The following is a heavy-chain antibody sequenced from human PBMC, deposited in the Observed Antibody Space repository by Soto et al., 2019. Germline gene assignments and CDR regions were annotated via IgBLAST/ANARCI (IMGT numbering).Heavy chain of an antibody. CDR2: ISAYDGQT. CDR1: VDGFSDYG. CDR3: ARVWYYDSSGYYAFDY. V-gene: IGHV1-18*01. J-gene: IGHJ4*02. Sequence: SVKVSCKASVDGFSDYGFSWVRQAPGQGLEWMGWISAYDGQTNYTKKFQGRVTMTTDTSSSTAYMELRSLRSDDTAVYYCARVWYYDSSGYYAFDYWGLGTLVTVSS. D-gene: IGHD3-22*01.